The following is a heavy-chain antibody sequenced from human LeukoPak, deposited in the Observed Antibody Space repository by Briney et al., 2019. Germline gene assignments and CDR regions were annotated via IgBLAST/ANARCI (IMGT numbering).Heavy chain of an antibody. V-gene: IGHV3-30-3*01. CDR1: GFTFSSYA. Sequence: GGSLRLSCAASGFTFSSYAMHWVRQAPGKGLEWVAVISYDGSNKYYADSVKGRFTISRDNSKNTLYLRMNSLRAEDTAAYYCAKDLLKYGDWGQGTLVTVSS. CDR2: ISYDGSNK. J-gene: IGHJ4*02. CDR3: AKDLLKYGD. D-gene: IGHD7-27*01.